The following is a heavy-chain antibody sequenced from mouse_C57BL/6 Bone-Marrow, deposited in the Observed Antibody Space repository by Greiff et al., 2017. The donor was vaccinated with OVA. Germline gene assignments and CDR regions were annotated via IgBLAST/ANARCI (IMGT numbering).Heavy chain of an antibody. J-gene: IGHJ1*01. CDR2: IYWDDDK. CDR1: GFSLSTSGMG. D-gene: IGHD1-1*01. Sequence: QVTLKESGPGILQSSQTLSLTCSFSGFSLSTSGMGVSWIRQPPGKGLEWLAHIYWDDDKRYNPSLKSRPTISKDTSRNQVFLKITSVDTADTATYYCARREAGSGPYWYFDVWGAGTTVTVSS. CDR3: ARREAGSGPYWYFDV. V-gene: IGHV8-12*01.